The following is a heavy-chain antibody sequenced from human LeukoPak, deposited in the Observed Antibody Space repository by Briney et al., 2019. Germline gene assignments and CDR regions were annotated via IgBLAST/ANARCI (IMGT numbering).Heavy chain of an antibody. CDR1: GFIFSDYY. Sequence: NPGGSLRLSCAASGFIFSDYYMSWIRQAPGKGLEWISYISNSGSTIYYADSVKGRFTLSRDNAKNSLYLQMNSLRAEDTDVYYCAREVRLLSYWGQGTLVTVSS. D-gene: IGHD2/OR15-2a*01. V-gene: IGHV3-11*01. CDR3: AREVRLLSY. CDR2: ISNSGSTI. J-gene: IGHJ4*02.